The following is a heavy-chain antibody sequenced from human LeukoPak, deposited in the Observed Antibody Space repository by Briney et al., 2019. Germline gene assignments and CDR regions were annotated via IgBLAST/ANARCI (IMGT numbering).Heavy chain of an antibody. CDR3: ARGGFGRPLDD. CDR1: GFTFNSYW. D-gene: IGHD3-10*01. Sequence: GGSLRLSCAASGFTFNSYWMSWVRQAPGKGLEWVANIKQHGSEKYYVDSVKGRFTISRDNSMNTVYLQMNSLRAEDTAVYYCARGGFGRPLDDWGQGTLVTVSS. V-gene: IGHV3-7*03. J-gene: IGHJ4*02. CDR2: IKQHGSEK.